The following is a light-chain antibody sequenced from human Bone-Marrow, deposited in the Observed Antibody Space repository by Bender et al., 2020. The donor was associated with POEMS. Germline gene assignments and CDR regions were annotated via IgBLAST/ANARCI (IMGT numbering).Light chain of an antibody. CDR1: RSDVGNYNF. Sequence: QSALTQPASVSGSPGQSITISCTGTRSDVGNYNFVSWYQQHPGKAPKVVIHEVNKRPSGISNRFTGSKSGNTATLTISGLQAEDEADYYCCSYAGRNTLVFGGGTKLTVL. CDR2: EVN. J-gene: IGLJ3*02. V-gene: IGLV2-23*02. CDR3: CSYAGRNTLV.